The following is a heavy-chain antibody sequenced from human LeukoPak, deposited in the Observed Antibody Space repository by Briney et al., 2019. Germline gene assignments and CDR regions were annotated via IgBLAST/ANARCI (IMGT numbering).Heavy chain of an antibody. CDR3: GVITGTTSG. J-gene: IGHJ4*02. CDR1: GRSISSYY. CDR2: IYYSGST. Sequence: PSETLSLTCTVSGRSISSYYWSWIRQPPGKGLEWVGYIYYSGSTNYNPSLKSRVTISVNTSKNQFSLKLSSVTAADTAVYYCGVITGTTSGWGQAALVTDSS. V-gene: IGHV4-59*01. D-gene: IGHD1-7*01.